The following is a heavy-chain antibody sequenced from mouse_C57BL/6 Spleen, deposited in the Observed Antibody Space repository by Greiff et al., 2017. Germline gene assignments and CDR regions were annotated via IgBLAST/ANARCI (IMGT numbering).Heavy chain of an antibody. Sequence: QVQLQQSGPELVKPGASVKISCKASGYAFSSPWMNWVKQRPGKGLEWIGRIYPGDGDTNYNGKFKGKATLTADKSSSTAYMQLSSLTSEDSAVYFCARGGAYYGSSYWYFDVWGTGTTVTVSS. J-gene: IGHJ1*03. CDR2: IYPGDGDT. V-gene: IGHV1-82*01. D-gene: IGHD1-1*01. CDR3: ARGGAYYGSSYWYFDV. CDR1: GYAFSSPW.